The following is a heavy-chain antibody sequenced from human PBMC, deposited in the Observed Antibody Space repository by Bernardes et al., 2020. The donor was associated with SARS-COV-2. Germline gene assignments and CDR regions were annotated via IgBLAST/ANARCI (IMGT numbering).Heavy chain of an antibody. Sequence: GGSLSLSRSASGFTPSRTHMSWVRPAPGKGLEWVSGIFSGGSTNYADPVKGRFTISRDNSKNTLYLQMNSLRAEDTAVYYCARPSVVVAGTFRNYYYGMDVWGQGTTVTVSS. CDR3: ARPSVVVAGTFRNYYYGMDV. CDR2: IFSGGST. D-gene: IGHD6-19*01. CDR1: GFTPSRTH. J-gene: IGHJ6*02. V-gene: IGHV3-53*01.